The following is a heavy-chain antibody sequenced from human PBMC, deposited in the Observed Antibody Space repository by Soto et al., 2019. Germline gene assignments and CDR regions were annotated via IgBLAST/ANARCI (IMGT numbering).Heavy chain of an antibody. CDR3: AKGLAVSGPYYYGMDF. Sequence: EVQLLESGGGLVQPGGSLRLSCAASGFTFSSYAMTWVRQAPGKGLEWVSSISGSGDYTYYADSVKGRFTISRDNSKNTLYLQMNSLRAEDTAVYYCAKGLAVSGPYYYGMDFWGQGTTVTVSS. CDR2: ISGSGDYT. V-gene: IGHV3-23*01. J-gene: IGHJ6*02. CDR1: GFTFSSYA. D-gene: IGHD6-19*01.